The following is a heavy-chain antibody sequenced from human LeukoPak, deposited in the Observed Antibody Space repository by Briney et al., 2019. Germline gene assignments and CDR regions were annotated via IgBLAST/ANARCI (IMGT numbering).Heavy chain of an antibody. V-gene: IGHV3-7*01. Sequence: PGGSLRVSCAASGFSFSTYWMSWVRQAPGKGLEWVANMKQDGSEKYYVDSVKGRFTISRDNANNSLYLQMNSLRAEDTAVYYCARLGGTYYNPYFDYCGQGILVTVSS. D-gene: IGHD1-26*01. CDR1: GFSFSTYW. J-gene: IGHJ4*02. CDR2: MKQDGSEK. CDR3: ARLGGTYYNPYFDY.